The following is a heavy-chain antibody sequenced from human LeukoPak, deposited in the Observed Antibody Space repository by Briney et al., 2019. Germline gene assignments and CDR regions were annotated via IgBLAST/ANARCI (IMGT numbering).Heavy chain of an antibody. CDR3: AKDQGWQLVRYYYYGMDV. J-gene: IGHJ6*02. V-gene: IGHV3-30*18. D-gene: IGHD6-6*01. CDR1: GFTFSSYG. CDR2: ISYDGSNK. Sequence: GGSLILSCAASGFTFSSYGMHWVRQAPGKGLEWVAVISYDGSNKYYADSVKGRFTISRDNSKNTLYLQMNSLRAEDTAVYYCAKDQGWQLVRYYYYGMDVWGQGTTVTVSS.